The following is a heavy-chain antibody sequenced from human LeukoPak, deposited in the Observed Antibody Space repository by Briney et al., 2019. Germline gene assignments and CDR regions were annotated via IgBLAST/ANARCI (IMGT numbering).Heavy chain of an antibody. V-gene: IGHV1-3*01. CDR1: GYIFTDYA. J-gene: IGHJ6*03. CDR3: ARGRGTSGSNRDFYYYYYMDV. CDR2: MNGGNGNT. D-gene: IGHD2-15*01. Sequence: ASVKVSCKASGYIFTDYAIHWLRQAPGQRPEWMGWMNGGNGNTKYSQKFQGRITLIRDTSAATAYMELSSLRHDDLTVYYCARGRGTSGSNRDFYYYYYMDVWGKGTTVTVSS.